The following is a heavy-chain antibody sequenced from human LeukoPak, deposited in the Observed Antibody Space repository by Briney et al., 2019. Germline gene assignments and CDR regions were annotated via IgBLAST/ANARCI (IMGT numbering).Heavy chain of an antibody. CDR1: GFTFDDYA. V-gene: IGHV3-9*03. Sequence: PGGSLRLSCAASGFTFDDYAMHWVRQAPGKGLEWVSGISWNSGSIGYADSVKGRFTISRDNAKNSLYLQMNSLRAEDMASYYCAKGRAYSSSWYDAFDIWGQGTMVTVSS. CDR2: ISWNSGSI. D-gene: IGHD6-13*01. CDR3: AKGRAYSSSWYDAFDI. J-gene: IGHJ3*02.